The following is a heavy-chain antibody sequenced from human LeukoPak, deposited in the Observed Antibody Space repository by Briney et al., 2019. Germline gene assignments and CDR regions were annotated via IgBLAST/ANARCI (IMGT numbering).Heavy chain of an antibody. CDR2: ISGSGGST. Sequence: GGPLRLSCAASGFSFSSYEMNWVRQAPGKGLEWVSAISGSGGSTYYAESVKGRCTISRDNSKKTLFLQMNSLRAEDTAVYYCAKGSNNYPDNFDYWGQGTLVTVSS. J-gene: IGHJ4*02. CDR1: GFSFSSYE. CDR3: AKGSNNYPDNFDY. D-gene: IGHD1-1*01. V-gene: IGHV3-23*01.